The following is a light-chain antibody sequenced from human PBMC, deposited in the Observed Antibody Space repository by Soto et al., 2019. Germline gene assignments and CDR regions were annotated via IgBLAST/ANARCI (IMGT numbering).Light chain of an antibody. CDR1: QSVSSSY. CDR3: QQYGSSPRELT. J-gene: IGKJ4*01. CDR2: GAS. V-gene: IGKV3-20*01. Sequence: EIVLTQSPGTLSLSPGERATLSCRASQSVSSSYLAWYQQKPGQAPRLLIYGASSRATGIPDRFSGSGSGTDFTLTISRLETEDFAVYYCQQYGSSPRELTFGGGTKVEIK.